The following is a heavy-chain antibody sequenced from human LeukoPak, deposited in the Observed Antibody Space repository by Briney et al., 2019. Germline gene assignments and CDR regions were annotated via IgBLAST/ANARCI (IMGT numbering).Heavy chain of an antibody. Sequence: ASVKVSCKASGYTFISHGISWVRQAPGQGLEWMGWISAYNGNTNYAQKLHGRVTMTTDTSTSTAYMELRSLRSDDTAVYYCARPSPAGRSTSWAAFDIWGQGTMVTVSS. V-gene: IGHV1-18*01. D-gene: IGHD2-2*01. CDR3: ARPSPAGRSTSWAAFDI. CDR1: GYTFISHG. CDR2: ISAYNGNT. J-gene: IGHJ3*02.